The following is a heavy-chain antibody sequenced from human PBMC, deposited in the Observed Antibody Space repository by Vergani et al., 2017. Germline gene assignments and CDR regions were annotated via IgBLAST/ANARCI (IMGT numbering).Heavy chain of an antibody. V-gene: IGHV3-23*01. Sequence: EVQLLESGGGLVQPGGSLRLSCAASGFTFSSYAMSWVRQAPGKGLEWVSAISGSGGSTYYADAGKGRFTISRDNSKNTLYLLMNSLRAEDTALYYCARDNCPPRFWSGSHWPDYWGEGSLVSVS. CDR3: ARDNCPPRFWSGSHWPDY. CDR2: ISGSGGST. J-gene: IGHJ4*02. CDR1: GFTFSSYA. D-gene: IGHD3-3*01.